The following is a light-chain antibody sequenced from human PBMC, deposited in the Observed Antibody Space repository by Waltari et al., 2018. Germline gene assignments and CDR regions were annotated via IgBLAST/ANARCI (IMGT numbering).Light chain of an antibody. V-gene: IGKV4-1*01. CDR3: QQYYSRHSYT. CDR2: WAS. J-gene: IGKJ2*01. CDR1: QSLLYTSNYKNY. Sequence: DFVMTQSPDSLAVSLGERATINCKSSQSLLYTSNYKNYLAWYQHKPGQPPKLLIYWASTRESGVPDRFGGSGSGTDFTLTISSLQAEDVAVYYCQQYYSRHSYTFGQGTKLEIK.